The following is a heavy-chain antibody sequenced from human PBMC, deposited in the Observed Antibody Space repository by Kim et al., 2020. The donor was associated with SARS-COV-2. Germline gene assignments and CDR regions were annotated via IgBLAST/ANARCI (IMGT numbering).Heavy chain of an antibody. D-gene: IGHD3-22*01. CDR3: ARDLGDGSGYYFGGSPFFYGLDI. J-gene: IGHJ6*02. Sequence: GGSLRLSCAASGFNVNNYPMHWVRQAPGKGLEWVAVISYDATHEYSATADSLKDRFTISRDESKCTLYLQVSSLRPEDTALYYCARDLGDGSGYYFGGSPFFYGLDIWGQETTVTVSS. CDR2: ISYDATHE. V-gene: IGHV3-30*04. CDR1: GFNVNNYP.